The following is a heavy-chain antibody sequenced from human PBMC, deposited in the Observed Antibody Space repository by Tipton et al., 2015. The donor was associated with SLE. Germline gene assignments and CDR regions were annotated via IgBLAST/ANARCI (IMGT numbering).Heavy chain of an antibody. J-gene: IGHJ4*02. CDR3: ATRGSSSWYFFDY. Sequence: TLSLTCAVYGGSFSGHYWTWIRPPPGKGLEWSGEIDDSGTTNYSPSLKSRVAISADTSKRQFSLKLSSVTAADTAVYYCATRGSSSWYFFDYWGQGTLVTVSS. D-gene: IGHD6-13*01. CDR2: IDDSGTT. CDR1: GGSFSGHY. V-gene: IGHV4-34*01.